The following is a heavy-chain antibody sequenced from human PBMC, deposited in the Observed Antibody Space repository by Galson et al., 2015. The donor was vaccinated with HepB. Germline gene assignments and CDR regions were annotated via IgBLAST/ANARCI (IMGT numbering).Heavy chain of an antibody. Sequence: SLRLSCAASGFTFSSLGMTWVRQAPGKGLEWVAAIGVNAGSTDYADSVKGRFTISRDNSKNMLYLQMNNLRAEDTAVYYCANGTTNIDYWGQGTLVTVSS. CDR3: ANGTTNIDY. V-gene: IGHV3-23*01. CDR2: IGVNAGST. J-gene: IGHJ4*02. D-gene: IGHD1-1*01. CDR1: GFTFSSLG.